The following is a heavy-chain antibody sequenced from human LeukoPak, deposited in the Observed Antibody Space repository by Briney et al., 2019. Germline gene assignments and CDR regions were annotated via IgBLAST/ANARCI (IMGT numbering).Heavy chain of an antibody. J-gene: IGHJ6*03. CDR1: GYTFTGYY. Sequence: VSVKVSCKASGYTFTGYYMHWVRQAPGQGLEWMGWINPNSGGTNYAQKFQGRVTMTRDTSISTAYMELSRLRSDDTAVYYCAREPYCSGGSCGGYYYYYMDVWGKGTTVTVSS. V-gene: IGHV1-2*02. CDR2: INPNSGGT. CDR3: AREPYCSGGSCGGYYYYYMDV. D-gene: IGHD2-15*01.